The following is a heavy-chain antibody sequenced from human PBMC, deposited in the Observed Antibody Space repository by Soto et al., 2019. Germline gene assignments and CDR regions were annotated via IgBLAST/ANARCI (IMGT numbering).Heavy chain of an antibody. Sequence: GESLKISCEASGYSFTRYWIAWVRQMPGKGLEWMGMAYPGDSDIRYSPSFQGQVTISADKSISTAFLQWSSLKASDTAVYYCARRITPDAFDVWGQRTMVTVSS. CDR3: ARRITPDAFDV. V-gene: IGHV5-51*01. CDR1: GYSFTRYW. CDR2: AYPGDSDI. D-gene: IGHD3-16*01. J-gene: IGHJ3*01.